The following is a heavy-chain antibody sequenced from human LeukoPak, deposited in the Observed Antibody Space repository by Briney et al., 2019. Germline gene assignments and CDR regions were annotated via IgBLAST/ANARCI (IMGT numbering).Heavy chain of an antibody. CDR1: GFTFSSYG. J-gene: IGHJ4*02. V-gene: IGHV3-33*01. Sequence: QPGRSLRLSCAASGFTFSSYGMHWVRQAPGKGLEWVAVIWYDGSNKYYADSVKGRFTISRDNSKNTLYLQMNSLRAEDTAVYYCDAEATAMVTGDYWGQGTLVTVSS. CDR2: IWYDGSNK. D-gene: IGHD5-18*01. CDR3: DAEATAMVTGDY.